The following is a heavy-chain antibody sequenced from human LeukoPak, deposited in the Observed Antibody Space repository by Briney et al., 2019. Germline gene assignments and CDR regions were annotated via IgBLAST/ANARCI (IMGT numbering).Heavy chain of an antibody. D-gene: IGHD3-3*01. CDR1: GFTFSSYS. V-gene: IGHV3-21*01. CDR2: ISSSSSYI. J-gene: IGHJ4*02. Sequence: GGSLRLSCAASGFTFSSYSMNWVRQAPGKGLEWVSSISSSSSYIYYADSVKGRFTIPRDNAKNSLYLQMNSLRAEDTAVYYCARDHSHDFWSGYYAYWGQGTLVTVSS. CDR3: ARDHSHDFWSGYYAY.